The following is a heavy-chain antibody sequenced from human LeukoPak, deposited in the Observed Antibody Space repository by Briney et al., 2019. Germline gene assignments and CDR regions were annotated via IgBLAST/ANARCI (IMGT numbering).Heavy chain of an antibody. CDR3: ARASMGGRDYHLDS. CDR2: ISGVGASYI. J-gene: IGHJ4*02. Sequence: PGGSLRLSCEVSEFALERYTMSWVRQAPGKGLEWVSSISGVGASYIFYADSVKGRFTISRDNAKNFLSLQLGSLRADDTGVYYCARASMGGRDYHLDSWGQGTLVTVSS. CDR1: EFALERYT. D-gene: IGHD4/OR15-4a*01. V-gene: IGHV3-21*06.